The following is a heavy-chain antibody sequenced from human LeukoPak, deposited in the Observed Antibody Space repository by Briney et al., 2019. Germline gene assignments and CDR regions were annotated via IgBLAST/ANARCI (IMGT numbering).Heavy chain of an antibody. J-gene: IGHJ4*02. CDR1: GGYISSYY. Sequence: SETLSLTCTVSGGYISSYYWSWIRQPPGKGLEGIGYIYYSGSSDYNPSLKSRVTISVDTSTKQFSLRLRSVTAADTAIYYCARGPYFTNHYDSSGYAYYFDSWGQGTLVTVSS. CDR3: ARGPYFTNHYDSSGYAYYFDS. CDR2: IYYSGSS. V-gene: IGHV4-59*01. D-gene: IGHD3-22*01.